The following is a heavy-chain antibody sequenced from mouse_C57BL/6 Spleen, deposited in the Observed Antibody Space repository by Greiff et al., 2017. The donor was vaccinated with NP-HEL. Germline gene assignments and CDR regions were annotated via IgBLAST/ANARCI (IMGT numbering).Heavy chain of an antibody. CDR3: ARSSGHDGYFPYAMDY. J-gene: IGHJ4*01. CDR1: GFTFTDYY. CDR2: IRNKANGYTT. D-gene: IGHD2-3*01. V-gene: IGHV7-3*01. Sequence: EVKLVESGGGLVQPGGSLSLSCAASGFTFTDYYMSWVRQPPGKALEWLGFIRNKANGYTTEYSASVKGRFTISRDNSQSILYLQMNALRAEDSATYYCARSSGHDGYFPYAMDYWGQGTSVTVSS.